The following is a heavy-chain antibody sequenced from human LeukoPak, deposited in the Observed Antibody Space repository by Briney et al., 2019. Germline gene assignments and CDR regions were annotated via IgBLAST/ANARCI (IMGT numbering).Heavy chain of an antibody. V-gene: IGHV3-21*01. CDR1: GFTFSSYS. CDR3: AREVTVTNRRYYYMDV. D-gene: IGHD4-17*01. Sequence: AGGSLRLSCTASGFTFSSYSMNWDRQAPGKGLEWGSSISSSSSYIYYADSVKGRFTISRDNAKNSLYLQMNSLRAEDTAVYYCAREVTVTNRRYYYMDVWGKGTTVTVSS. J-gene: IGHJ6*03. CDR2: ISSSSSYI.